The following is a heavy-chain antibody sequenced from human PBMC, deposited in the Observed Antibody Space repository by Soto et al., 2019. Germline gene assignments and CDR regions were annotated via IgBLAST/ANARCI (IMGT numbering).Heavy chain of an antibody. CDR1: GFSLTSIRVA. J-gene: IGHJ5*02. D-gene: IGHD6-13*01. V-gene: IGHV2-5*01. CDR3: AHTRRPYSSRRFDP. Sequence: SGPTLVNPTPTLTLPCSFSGFSLTSIRVAVGWIRQPPGKALEWPALIYWNDDKRYSPSLKRRLSISQDTSKNQVVLTMTNLDPVDTATYYCAHTRRPYSSRRFDPWGQGTLVTVSS. CDR2: IYWNDDK.